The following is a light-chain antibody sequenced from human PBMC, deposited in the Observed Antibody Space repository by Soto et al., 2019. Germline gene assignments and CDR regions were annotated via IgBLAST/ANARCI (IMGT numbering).Light chain of an antibody. V-gene: IGLV1-40*01. CDR2: DNS. CDR1: SCNVGAGYD. CDR3: QSYDSSLSGVV. J-gene: IGLJ2*01. Sequence: QSVLTQPPSVSGAPGQRVTISCTGSSCNVGAGYDVHWYQQLPGTAPRLLIYDNSNRPSGVPDRFSGSKSGTTASLAITGRQAEDEADDYCQSYDSSLSGVVFGGGTKLTVL.